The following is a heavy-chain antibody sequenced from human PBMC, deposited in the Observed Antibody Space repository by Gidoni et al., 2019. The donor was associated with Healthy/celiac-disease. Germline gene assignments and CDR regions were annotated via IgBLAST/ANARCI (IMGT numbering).Heavy chain of an antibody. CDR2: INHSGST. D-gene: IGHD5-12*01. CDR3: ARGPNIGNWFDP. Sequence: QVQLQQWGAGLLKPSETLSLTCAVCGGSFSGYYWSWIRQPPGKGLEWIGEINHSGSTNYNPSLKSRVTISVDTSKNQFSLKLSSVTAADTAVYYCARGPNIGNWFDPWGQGTLVTVSS. CDR1: GGSFSGYY. J-gene: IGHJ5*02. V-gene: IGHV4-34*01.